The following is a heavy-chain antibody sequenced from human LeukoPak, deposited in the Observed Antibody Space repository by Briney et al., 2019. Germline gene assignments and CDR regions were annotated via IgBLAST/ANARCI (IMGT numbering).Heavy chain of an antibody. CDR3: ARQIYSYGLYYFDY. CDR1: GVTFSSYD. V-gene: IGHV3-74*01. CDR2: INGDGSST. J-gene: IGHJ4*02. D-gene: IGHD5-18*01. Sequence: PGGSLRLSCAASGVTFSSYDMHWVRQAPGKGLVWVSRINGDGSSTSYADSVKGRFTISRDNAKNTLYLQMNSLRAEDTAVYYCARQIYSYGLYYFDYWGQGTLVTVSS.